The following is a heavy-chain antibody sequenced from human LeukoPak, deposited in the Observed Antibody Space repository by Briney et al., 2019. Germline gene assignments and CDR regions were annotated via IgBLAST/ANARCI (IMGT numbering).Heavy chain of an antibody. Sequence: SETLSLTCTVSGNSLSSGDNYWGWLRQPAGTGLEWIGRIYTRGSTNYNPSLKSRVTISGDTSKNQFSLRLSSVTAAHTAVYYCARASYSYDINGWVPFDYWGQGTLVTVSS. D-gene: IGHD3-22*01. CDR3: ARASYSYDINGWVPFDY. V-gene: IGHV4-61*02. CDR1: GNSLSSGDNY. J-gene: IGHJ4*02. CDR2: IYTRGST.